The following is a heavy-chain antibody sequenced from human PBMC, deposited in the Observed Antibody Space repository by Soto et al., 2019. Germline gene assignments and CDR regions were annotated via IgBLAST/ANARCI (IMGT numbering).Heavy chain of an antibody. CDR2: IIPILGIA. V-gene: IGHV1-69*04. D-gene: IGHD3-10*01. Sequence: SVKVSCKASGGTFSSYTISWVRQAPGQGLEWMGRIIPILGIANYAQKFQGRVTITADKSTSTAYMELSSLRSEDTAVYYCARDPHGSGTQPTPVYCYYGMDVWRQGTTVPVS. CDR3: ARDPHGSGTQPTPVYCYYGMDV. J-gene: IGHJ6*02. CDR1: GGTFSSYT.